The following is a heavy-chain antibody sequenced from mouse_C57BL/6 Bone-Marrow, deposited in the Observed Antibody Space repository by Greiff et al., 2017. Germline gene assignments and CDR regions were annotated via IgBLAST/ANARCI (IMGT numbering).Heavy chain of an antibody. V-gene: IGHV5-9-1*02. Sequence: EVHLVESGEGLVKPGGSLKLSCAASGFTFSSYAMSWVRQTPEKRLEWVAYISSGGDYIYYADTVKGRFTISRDNARNTLYLQMRSLKSEDTAMYYCTRDNYFWYFDVWGTGTTVTVSS. CDR3: TRDNYFWYFDV. CDR2: ISSGGDYI. CDR1: GFTFSSYA. D-gene: IGHD1-3*01. J-gene: IGHJ1*03.